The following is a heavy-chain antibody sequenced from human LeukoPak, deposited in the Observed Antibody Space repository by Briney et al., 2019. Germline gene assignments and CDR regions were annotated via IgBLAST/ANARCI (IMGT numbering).Heavy chain of an antibody. CDR2: IYTSGST. D-gene: IGHD3-16*02. J-gene: IGHJ4*02. CDR1: GGSISSYY. V-gene: IGHV4-4*09. Sequence: SETLSLTCTVSGGSISSYYWSWIRQPPGKGLEWIGYIYTSGSTNYNPSLKSRVTISGDTSKNQFSLKLSSVTAADTAVYYCARHPHDSGFGGVIVAPYFDYWGQGTLVTVSS. CDR3: ARHPHDSGFGGVIVAPYFDY.